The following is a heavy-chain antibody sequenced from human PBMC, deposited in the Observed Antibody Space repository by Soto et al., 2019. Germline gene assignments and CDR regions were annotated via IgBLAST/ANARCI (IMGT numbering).Heavy chain of an antibody. CDR3: ARERQWLDY. CDR2: ISISGHII. J-gene: IGHJ4*02. V-gene: IGHV3-11*01. D-gene: IGHD6-19*01. CDR1: GYNFSDSY. Sequence: QVQLVESGGGLVKSGGSLRLSCAASGYNFSDSYMSWVRQAPGKGLEWVSCISISGHIIYYADSVRGRFTISRDNAKNSLFLQMNSLRVEDTAVYYCARERQWLDYWGQGTLVTVSS.